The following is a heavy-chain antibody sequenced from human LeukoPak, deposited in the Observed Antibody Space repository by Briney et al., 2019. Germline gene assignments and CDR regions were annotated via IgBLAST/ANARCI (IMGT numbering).Heavy chain of an antibody. CDR3: ARDYSSGWWSYFDY. CDR1: GDSIDSSIW. J-gene: IGHJ4*02. V-gene: IGHV4-4*02. CDR2: IYTSGST. D-gene: IGHD6-19*01. Sequence: SETLSLTCAVSGDSIDSSIWWSWVRQPPGKGLEWIGRIYTSGSTNYNPSLKSRVTISVDTSKNQFSLKLSSVTAADTAVYYCARDYSSGWWSYFDYWGQGTLVTVSS.